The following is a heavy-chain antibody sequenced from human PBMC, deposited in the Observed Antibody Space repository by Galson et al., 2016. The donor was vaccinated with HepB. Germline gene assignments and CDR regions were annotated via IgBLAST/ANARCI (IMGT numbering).Heavy chain of an antibody. J-gene: IGHJ4*02. D-gene: IGHD3-22*01. V-gene: IGHV4-39*02. CDR3: ARQVYYEISAYYSFDV. Sequence: ETLSLTCAVYGGSITTTHSFWAWIRQSPGKGLQWIATISYGGHTFYNPSLKSRVTISIDRSKNNFSVRLTSVTAADTALYHCARQVYYEISAYYSFDVWDQGTLVTVSS. CDR1: GGSITTTHSF. CDR2: ISYGGHT.